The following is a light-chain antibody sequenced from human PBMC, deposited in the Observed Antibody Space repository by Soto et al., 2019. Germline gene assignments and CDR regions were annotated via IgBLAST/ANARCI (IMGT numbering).Light chain of an antibody. V-gene: IGKV3-11*01. CDR1: QSVSTS. CDR2: DAS. CDR3: QVRDVWPS. J-gene: IGKJ1*01. Sequence: IVLTQSPGTLALSPGECAVLSCRASQSVSTSLAWYQHKPGQAPRLFIYDASKRAPGIPARFAGSGSGTDFTLTISSLEPEDIAVYYCQVRDVWPSFGQGTKVEIK.